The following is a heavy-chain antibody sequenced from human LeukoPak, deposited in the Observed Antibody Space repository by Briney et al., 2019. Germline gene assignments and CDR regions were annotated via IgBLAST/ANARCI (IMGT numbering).Heavy chain of an antibody. CDR2: ISGSGGST. V-gene: IGHV3-23*01. J-gene: IGHJ4*02. D-gene: IGHD3-22*01. CDR1: GFTFSSYA. Sequence: GGSLRLSCAASGFTFSSYAMSWVRQAPGKGLEWVSAISGSGGSTYYADSVKGRFTISRDNSKNTLHLQMNSLRADDTAVYYCARVGQDYYDSSGYYPNDYWGQGTLVTVSS. CDR3: ARVGQDYYDSSGYYPNDY.